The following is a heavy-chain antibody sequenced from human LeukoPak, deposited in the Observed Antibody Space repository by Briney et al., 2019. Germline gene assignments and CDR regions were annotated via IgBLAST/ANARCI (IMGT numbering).Heavy chain of an antibody. CDR2: IKQDGSEK. CDR1: GFTFSSYW. Sequence: GGSLRLSCAASGFTFSSYWMSWVRQAPGKGLEWVANIKQDGSEKYYVDSVKGRFTISRDNAKNSLYLQMNSLRAEDTAVYYCARAGGFGELGYHMDVWGKGTTVTVSS. J-gene: IGHJ6*03. V-gene: IGHV3-7*01. D-gene: IGHD3-10*01. CDR3: ARAGGFGELGYHMDV.